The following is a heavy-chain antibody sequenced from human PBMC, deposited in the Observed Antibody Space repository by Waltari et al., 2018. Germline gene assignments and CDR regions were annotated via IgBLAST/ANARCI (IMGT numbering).Heavy chain of an antibody. J-gene: IGHJ6*02. V-gene: IGHV1-69*08. CDR2: IIPSVGTA. CDR1: GGTFSSYA. D-gene: IGHD2-8*02. Sequence: QVQLVQSGAEVKKPGSSVKVSCKASGGTFSSYAISWVRQAPGQGLEWMGRIIPSVGTANYAQKFQGRVTITADKSTSTAYMERSSLRSEDTAVYYCAAPTGAVAYYGMDVWGQGTTVTVSS. CDR3: AAPTGAVAYYGMDV.